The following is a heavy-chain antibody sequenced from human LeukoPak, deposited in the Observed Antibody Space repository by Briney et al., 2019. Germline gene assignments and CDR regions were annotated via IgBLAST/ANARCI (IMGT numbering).Heavy chain of an antibody. D-gene: IGHD3-22*01. CDR3: ATEGDSSGHAGAFDI. V-gene: IGHV3-30-3*01. CDR1: GLTFSTRV. J-gene: IGHJ3*02. CDR2: VSHIESHNK. Sequence: PGGSLRLSCTASGLTFSTRVMHWVRQAPGEGLEWVALVSHIESHNKQYADSMKGRFTISRDNSKSTLYLQMDSLSAADTALYFRATEGDSSGHAGAFDILGQGKMVTVSS.